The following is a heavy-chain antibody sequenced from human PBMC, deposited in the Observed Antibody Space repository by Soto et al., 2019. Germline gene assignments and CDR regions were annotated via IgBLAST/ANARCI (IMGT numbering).Heavy chain of an antibody. Sequence: ASVKVSCKASGYTFTGYYMHWVRQAPGQGLEWMGWINPNSGGTNYAQKFQGRVTMTRDTSISTAYMELSRLRSDDTAVYYCARDKYYDFWSWYFGRNYYYGMDVCGQGTTVTVSS. V-gene: IGHV1-2*02. J-gene: IGHJ6*02. CDR3: ARDKYYDFWSWYFGRNYYYGMDV. CDR1: GYTFTGYY. CDR2: INPNSGGT. D-gene: IGHD3-3*01.